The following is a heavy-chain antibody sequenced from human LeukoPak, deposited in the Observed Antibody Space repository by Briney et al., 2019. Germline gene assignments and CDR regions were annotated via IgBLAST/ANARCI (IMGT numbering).Heavy chain of an antibody. Sequence: SETLSLTCAVYGGSFSGYHWSWIRQPPEKGLEWIGEINHSGSTNYNPSLKSRVTISLDTSKNQFSLTLSSVTAADTAVYYCAREAPGGSGWTYFDYWGQGYLVTVSS. CDR2: INHSGST. D-gene: IGHD6-19*01. CDR3: AREAPGGSGWTYFDY. V-gene: IGHV4-34*01. CDR1: GGSFSGYH. J-gene: IGHJ4*02.